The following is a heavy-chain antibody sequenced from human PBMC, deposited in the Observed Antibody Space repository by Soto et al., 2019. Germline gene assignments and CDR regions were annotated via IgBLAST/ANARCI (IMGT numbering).Heavy chain of an antibody. CDR2: IIPIFNST. D-gene: IGHD2-2*02. J-gene: IGHJ4*02. CDR1: GSRFSNYV. Sequence: QVQLVQSGAEVKTPGSSLKVSCTVSGSRFSNYVISWVRQAPGHVLEWLGRIIPIFNSTQYAQRFQGRVTITADKSTNTASLELSSLRSDDTAVYYCAREGRGKKAGYNGLVSLGYWGQGTLVTVSS. V-gene: IGHV1-69*06. CDR3: AREGRGKKAGYNGLVSLGY.